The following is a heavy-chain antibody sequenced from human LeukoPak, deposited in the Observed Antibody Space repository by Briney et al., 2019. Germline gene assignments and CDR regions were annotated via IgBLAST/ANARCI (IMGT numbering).Heavy chain of an antibody. J-gene: IGHJ4*02. Sequence: GGSLRLSCAASGFTFSSYWMSWVRQAPGKGLEWVANIKQDGSEKYYVDSVKGRFTISRDNAKNSLYLQMNSLRAEDTAVYYCARVSGQVGWLILDYWGQGTLVTVSS. V-gene: IGHV3-7*01. CDR2: IKQDGSEK. CDR1: GFTFSSYW. CDR3: ARVSGQVGWLILDY. D-gene: IGHD5-24*01.